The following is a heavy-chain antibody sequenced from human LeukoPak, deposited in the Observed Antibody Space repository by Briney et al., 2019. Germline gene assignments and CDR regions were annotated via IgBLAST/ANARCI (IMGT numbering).Heavy chain of an antibody. CDR2: MHYSGST. Sequence: SETLSLTCTVSGGSISSSSYYWGWPRQPPGKGLEWIGSMHYSGSTYYNPSLKSRVTISVDTSKNHLSLNLRSVTAADTAVYYCARLFCGADCSIDFWGQGTLVTVSS. V-gene: IGHV4-39*02. CDR1: GGSISSSSYY. J-gene: IGHJ4*02. CDR3: ARLFCGADCSIDF. D-gene: IGHD2-21*02.